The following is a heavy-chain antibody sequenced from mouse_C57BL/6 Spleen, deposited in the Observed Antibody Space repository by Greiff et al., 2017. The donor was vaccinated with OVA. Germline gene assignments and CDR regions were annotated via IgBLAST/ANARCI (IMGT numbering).Heavy chain of an antibody. J-gene: IGHJ3*01. Sequence: QVQLQQPGAELVKPGASVKLSCKASGYTFTSYWMQWVKQRPGQGLEWIGEIDPSDSYTNYNQKFKGKATLTVDTSSSTAYMQLSSLTSEDSAVYYCAREDDGYYVFAYWGQGTLVTVSA. D-gene: IGHD2-3*01. CDR1: GYTFTSYW. CDR3: AREDDGYYVFAY. CDR2: IDPSDSYT. V-gene: IGHV1-50*01.